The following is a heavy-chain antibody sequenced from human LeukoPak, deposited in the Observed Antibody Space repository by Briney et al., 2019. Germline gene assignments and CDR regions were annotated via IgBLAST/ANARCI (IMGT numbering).Heavy chain of an antibody. V-gene: IGHV3-13*04. CDR3: VRGSGSYYDFDY. Sequence: GESLRLSCTASGFTFSSYDMHWVRQATGKGLEWVSAIGTAGDTYYPGSVKGRFTISRENAKNSLYLQMNSLRAGDTAVYYCVRGSGSYYDFDYWGQGTLVTVSS. J-gene: IGHJ4*02. CDR2: IGTAGDT. D-gene: IGHD3-10*01. CDR1: GFTFSSYD.